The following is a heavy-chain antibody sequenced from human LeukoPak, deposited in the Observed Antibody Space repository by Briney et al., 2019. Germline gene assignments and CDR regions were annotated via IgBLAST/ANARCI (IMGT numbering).Heavy chain of an antibody. D-gene: IGHD1-26*01. CDR1: GYTFTSYG. J-gene: IGHJ4*02. CDR3: ARDFPLFRGSYYVWYFDY. V-gene: IGHV1-18*01. CDR2: ISAYNGNT. Sequence: ASVKVSCKASGYTFTSYGISWVRQAPGQGLEWMGWISAYNGNTNYAQKLQGRVTMTTDTSTSTAYMELRSLRSDDTAVYYRARDFPLFRGSYYVWYFDYWGQGTLVTVSS.